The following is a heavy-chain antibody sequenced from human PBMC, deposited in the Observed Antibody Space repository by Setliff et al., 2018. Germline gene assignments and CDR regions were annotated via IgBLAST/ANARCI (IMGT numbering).Heavy chain of an antibody. CDR3: VRMSGFLYMDV. D-gene: IGHD3-3*01. V-gene: IGHV4-59*08. CDR1: GGSFSPYY. J-gene: IGHJ6*03. CDR2: VYYSGAA. Sequence: PSETLSLTCTVSGGSFSPYYWSWIRQAPGKGLEWIGHVYYSGAANYNPSLKSRVTISVDKSKNPFSLKLSSVTAADTAVYYCVRMSGFLYMDVWGKGTTVTVSS.